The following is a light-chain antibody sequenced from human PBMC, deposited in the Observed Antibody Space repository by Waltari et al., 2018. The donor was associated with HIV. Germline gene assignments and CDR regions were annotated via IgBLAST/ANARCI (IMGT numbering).Light chain of an antibody. CDR3: QQYDNLLT. V-gene: IGKV1-33*01. J-gene: IGKJ4*01. Sequence: DIQMTQSPSSLSASVGDRVTITCQASQDISSYLHWYQQKPGKAPKLLIYDASNLETGVPSRFSVSGSGTDFTLTISSLQPEDIATYYCQQYDNLLTFGGGTKVEIK. CDR1: QDISSY. CDR2: DAS.